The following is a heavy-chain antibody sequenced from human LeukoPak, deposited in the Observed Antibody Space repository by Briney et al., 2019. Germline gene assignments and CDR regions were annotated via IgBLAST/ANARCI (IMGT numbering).Heavy chain of an antibody. CDR3: ARDPWTNYGDYVRFDY. V-gene: IGHV3-21*01. J-gene: IGHJ4*02. CDR1: GFTFSYYN. D-gene: IGHD4-17*01. CDR2: LSSSSTYI. Sequence: GGSLRLSCAASGFTFSYYNMNWVRQAPGKGLEWVSSLSSSSTYIYYADSVKGRFTISRDNAKNSLYLEMNSLRAEDTAVYYCARDPWTNYGDYVRFDYWGQGTLVTVSS.